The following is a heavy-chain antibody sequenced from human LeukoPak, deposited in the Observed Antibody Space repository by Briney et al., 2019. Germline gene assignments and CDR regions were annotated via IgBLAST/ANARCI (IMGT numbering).Heavy chain of an antibody. CDR3: ALLRGYYDSSGCPAEYFQH. Sequence: SQTLSLTCTVSGGSIRSGGAYWRWVRQHAGGGRGWIVFTYYSERTYYNQSLNSRVTISVDTSKNQFPLKLSSVTAADTAVYYGALLRGYYDSSGCPAEYFQHWGQGSMLTVSS. D-gene: IGHD3-22*01. CDR2: TYYSERT. J-gene: IGHJ1*01. V-gene: IGHV4-31*03. CDR1: GGSIRSGGAY.